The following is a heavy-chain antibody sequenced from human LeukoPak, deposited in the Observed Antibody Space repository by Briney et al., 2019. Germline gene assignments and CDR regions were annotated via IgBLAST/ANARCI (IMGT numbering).Heavy chain of an antibody. D-gene: IGHD2-15*01. V-gene: IGHV3-33*01. CDR2: IWYDGSNK. Sequence: PGGSLRYSCAASGFTFSTYGMHWVRQAPGKGLEWVAVIWYDGSNKYCADSVKGRFTISRDNSKNTLYLQMNSLRAEDTAVYYCARGIESRYYFDYWGQGTLVTVSS. J-gene: IGHJ4*02. CDR1: GFTFSTYG. CDR3: ARGIESRYYFDY.